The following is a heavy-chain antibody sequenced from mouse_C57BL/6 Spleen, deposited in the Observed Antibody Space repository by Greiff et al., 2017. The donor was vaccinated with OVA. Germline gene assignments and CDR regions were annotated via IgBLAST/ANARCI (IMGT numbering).Heavy chain of an antibody. V-gene: IGHV1-26*01. CDR3: ARFDYGYLFDY. Sequence: VQLQQSGPELVKPGASVKISCKASGYTFTDYYMNWVKQSHGKSLEWIGDINPNNGGTSYNQKFKGKATLTVDKSSSTAYMGLRSLTSEDSAVYYCARFDYGYLFDYWGQGTTLTVSS. J-gene: IGHJ2*01. CDR2: INPNNGGT. CDR1: GYTFTDYY. D-gene: IGHD2-2*01.